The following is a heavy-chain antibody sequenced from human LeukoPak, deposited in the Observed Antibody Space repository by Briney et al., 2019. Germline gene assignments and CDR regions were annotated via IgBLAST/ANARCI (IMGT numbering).Heavy chain of an antibody. Sequence: HSGGSLRLSCAASGFTFSSYAMHWVRQAPGKGLEWVALISYDGSNKYYADSVKGRFTISRDNAKNSLYLQMNSLRAEDTAVYYCARAAAADYWGQGTLVTVSS. CDR2: ISYDGSNK. CDR3: ARAAAADY. CDR1: GFTFSSYA. V-gene: IGHV3-30*04. D-gene: IGHD6-13*01. J-gene: IGHJ4*02.